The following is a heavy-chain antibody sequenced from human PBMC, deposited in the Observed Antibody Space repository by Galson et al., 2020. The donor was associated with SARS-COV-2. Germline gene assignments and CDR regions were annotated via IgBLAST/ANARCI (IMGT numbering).Heavy chain of an antibody. CDR2: IYYSGTT. Sequence: SETLSLTCTVSGDSISNSAYYWTWIRQPPGKGLEWIGNIYYSGTTDYNPSLKSRLTISVDTSKNRFSLKLSSVTAADTAVYYCARATSWGLRFLGRSLYYFDFWGQGALVSVSS. V-gene: IGHV4-30-4*01. D-gene: IGHD3-3*01. J-gene: IGHJ4*02. CDR1: GDSISNSAYY. CDR3: ARATSWGLRFLGRSLYYFDF.